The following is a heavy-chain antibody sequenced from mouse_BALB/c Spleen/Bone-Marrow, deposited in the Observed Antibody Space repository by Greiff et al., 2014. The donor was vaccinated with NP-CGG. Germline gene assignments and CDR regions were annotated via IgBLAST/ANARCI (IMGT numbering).Heavy chain of an antibody. CDR1: GYTFTSYD. Sequence: LQQSGALVKISCKASGYTFTSYDINWVKQRPGQGLEWIGWIYPGDGSTKYNEKFKGKATLTADKSSSTAYMQLSSLTSENSADYFCARPGGDSMDYWGQGTSVTVSS. CDR3: ARPGGDSMDY. J-gene: IGHJ4*01. CDR2: IYPGDGST. V-gene: IGHV1S33*01. D-gene: IGHD1-1*02.